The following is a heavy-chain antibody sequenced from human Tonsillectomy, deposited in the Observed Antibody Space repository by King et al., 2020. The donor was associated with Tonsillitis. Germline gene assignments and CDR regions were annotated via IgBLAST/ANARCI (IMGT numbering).Heavy chain of an antibody. CDR2: ISYDGNNK. CDR3: AKWGGKPVSGSDGPIDN. J-gene: IGHJ4*02. V-gene: IGHV3-30*04. D-gene: IGHD6-19*01. Sequence: VQLVESGGGVVQPGGSLRLSCAASGFTFSSYAIHWVRQAPGKGPEWVALISYDGNNKYYTDSVEGRFSISRDNSKNTVYLQMNSLRPEDTAVYFCAKWGGKPVSGSDGPIDNWGQGALVTVSS. CDR1: GFTFSSYA.